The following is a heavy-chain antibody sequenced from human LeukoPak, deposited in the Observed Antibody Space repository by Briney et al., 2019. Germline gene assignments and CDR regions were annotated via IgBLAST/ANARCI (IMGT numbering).Heavy chain of an antibody. V-gene: IGHV3-7*01. J-gene: IGHJ4*02. Sequence: GSLRLCCAASGFSFSTYWMSLGRQARGKGVEGVANIKQDGSEKYYMDSVKGRFTISRDNANNSLYLQINSLRAEDTAMYYCARDSAGNDYWGQGTLVTVSS. CDR1: GFSFSTYW. CDR2: IKQDGSEK. D-gene: IGHD6-13*01. CDR3: ARDSAGNDY.